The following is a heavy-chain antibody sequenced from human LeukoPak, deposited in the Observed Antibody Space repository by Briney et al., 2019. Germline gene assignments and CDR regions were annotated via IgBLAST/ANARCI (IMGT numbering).Heavy chain of an antibody. V-gene: IGHV4-59*08. J-gene: IGHJ4*02. CDR1: GGSISSYY. D-gene: IGHD3-22*01. CDR2: IYYSGST. CDR3: ARQFGYYDSSGYHDY. Sequence: SETLSLICTASGGSISSYYWSWIRQPPGKGLEWIGYIYYSGSTNYNPSLKSRVTISVDTSKNQFPLKLSSVTAADTAVYYCARQFGYYDSSGYHDYWGQGTLVTVSS.